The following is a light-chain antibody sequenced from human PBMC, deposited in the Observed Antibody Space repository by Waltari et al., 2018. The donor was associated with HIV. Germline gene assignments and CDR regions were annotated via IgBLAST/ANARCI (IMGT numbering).Light chain of an antibody. Sequence: FLTQTPDTLSLSPGEPATLSCRASEKIGTTYLAWYQQKSGLSPRLVIFSSSSRATGIPDRFIGSGSGTDFNLTIRRLEPDDFALYSCQQYATSFPTFGQGTRVEVK. CDR1: EKIGTTY. CDR2: SSS. CDR3: QQYATSFPT. V-gene: IGKV3-20*01. J-gene: IGKJ1*01.